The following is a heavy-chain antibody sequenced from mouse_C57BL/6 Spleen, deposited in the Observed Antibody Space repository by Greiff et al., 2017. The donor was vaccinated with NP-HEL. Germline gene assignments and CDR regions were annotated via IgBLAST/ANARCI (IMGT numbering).Heavy chain of an antibody. CDR2: INPSTGGT. CDR1: GYSFTGYY. D-gene: IGHD1-1*01. J-gene: IGHJ2*01. CDR3: ARLGTTVVGFDY. V-gene: IGHV1-42*01. Sequence: VQLQQSGPELVKPGASVKISCKASGYSFTGYYMNWVKQSPEKSLEWIGEINPSTGGTTYNQKFKAKATLTVDKSSSTAYMQLKSLTSEDSAVYYCARLGTTVVGFDYWGQGTTLTVSS.